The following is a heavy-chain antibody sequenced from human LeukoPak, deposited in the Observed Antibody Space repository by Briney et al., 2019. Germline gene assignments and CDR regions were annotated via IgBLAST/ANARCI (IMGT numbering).Heavy chain of an antibody. D-gene: IGHD3-3*01. CDR3: ARGFDPYYDFWSGYYRPPYFDY. J-gene: IGHJ4*02. CDR1: GYTFTSYG. V-gene: IGHV1-18*01. Sequence: ASVEVSCKASGYTFTSYGISWVRQAPGQGLEWMGWISAYNGNTNYAQKLQGRVTMTTDTSTSTAYMELRSLRSDDTAVYYCARGFDPYYDFWSGYYRPPYFDYWGQGTLVTVSS. CDR2: ISAYNGNT.